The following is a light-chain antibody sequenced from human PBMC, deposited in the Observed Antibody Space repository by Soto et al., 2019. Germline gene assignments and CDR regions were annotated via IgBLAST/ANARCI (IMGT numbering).Light chain of an antibody. CDR3: QQYNNWPLT. V-gene: IGKV3-15*01. CDR2: DTS. CDR1: QNVHSD. J-gene: IGKJ4*01. Sequence: EVVMTQSPDTLSVSPGDGATLSCRASQNVHSDLAWYQQKPGQAPRLVIYDTSTRATDIPVRFTGGGSGTVFTLTISSLKSEDSAVYYCQQYNNWPLTFGGGTKVEIK.